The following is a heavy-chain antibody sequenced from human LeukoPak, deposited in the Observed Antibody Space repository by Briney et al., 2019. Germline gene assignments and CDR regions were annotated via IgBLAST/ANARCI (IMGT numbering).Heavy chain of an antibody. Sequence: GESLNISCQTSGSTFTNYLIGWRRQMPGKGLEWVGIIYLGDSDTRYSPSFQGQVTISADKSISTAYLQCSSLKASATAMYYCARSKSTSPTYYFDCWGERTLATVSS. CDR2: IYLGDSDT. J-gene: IGHJ4*02. CDR1: GSTFTNYL. V-gene: IGHV5-51*01. CDR3: ARSKSTSPTYYFDC.